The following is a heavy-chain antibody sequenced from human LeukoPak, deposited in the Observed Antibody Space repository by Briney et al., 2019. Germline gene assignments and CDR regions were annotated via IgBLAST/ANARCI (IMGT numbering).Heavy chain of an antibody. CDR3: ARARLRYFDWGPDAFDI. CDR1: GFTFSSYA. D-gene: IGHD3-9*01. Sequence: GGSLRLSCAASGFTFSSYAMSWVRQAPGKGLEWVSAISGSGGSTYYADSVKGRFTISRDSSKNTLYLQMNSLRAEDTAVYYCARARLRYFDWGPDAFDIWGQGTMVTVSS. CDR2: ISGSGGST. J-gene: IGHJ3*02. V-gene: IGHV3-23*01.